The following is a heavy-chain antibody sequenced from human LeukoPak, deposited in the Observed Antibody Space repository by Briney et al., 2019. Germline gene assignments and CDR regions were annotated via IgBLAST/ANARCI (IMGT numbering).Heavy chain of an antibody. CDR1: GFTVSSDY. CDR3: AKGGNYNSYYYYMDV. V-gene: IGHV3-66*01. Sequence: GGSLRLSCAASGFTVSSDYMSWVRQAPGKGLEWVSVIYSGGTTHYADSVKGRFTISRDNSKNTLYLQMNSLRAEDTAVYYCAKGGNYNSYYYYMDVWGKGTTVTVSS. D-gene: IGHD5-24*01. CDR2: IYSGGTT. J-gene: IGHJ6*03.